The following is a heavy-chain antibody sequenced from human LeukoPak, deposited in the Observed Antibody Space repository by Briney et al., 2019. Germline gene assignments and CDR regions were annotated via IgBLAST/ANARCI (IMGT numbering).Heavy chain of an antibody. J-gene: IGHJ4*02. CDR3: ARCRTTVAGDCDY. Sequence: ASVKVSCKASGYAFTSSAISWVRQAPGQGLEWMGWITVYNGNTNYAQKLQGRVNMTTDTSTRTAYMELRSLRSDDTAVYYCARCRTTVAGDCDYWGQGTLVTVSS. CDR1: GYAFTSSA. CDR2: ITVYNGNT. D-gene: IGHD6-19*01. V-gene: IGHV1-18*01.